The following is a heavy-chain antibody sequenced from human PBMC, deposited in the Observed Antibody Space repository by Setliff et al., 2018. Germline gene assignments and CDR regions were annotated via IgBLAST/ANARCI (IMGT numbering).Heavy chain of an antibody. V-gene: IGHV1-18*01. J-gene: IGHJ1*01. CDR3: ANGGALGRHYFLN. CDR2: INTYNGDT. CDR1: GYTFTKYG. Sequence: EASVKVSCKASGYTFTKYGITWVRQAPGQGLEWMGYINTYNGDTNYAQKFQGRVTMTTDSSTSTAYMELRSLKTDDTAVYYCANGGALGRHYFLNWGQGTLVTVSS.